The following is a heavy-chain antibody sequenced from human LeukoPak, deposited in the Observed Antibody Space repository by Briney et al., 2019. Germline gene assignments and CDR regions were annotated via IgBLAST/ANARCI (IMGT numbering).Heavy chain of an antibody. J-gene: IGHJ4*02. CDR3: AKADSSSWYYFDY. Sequence: GGSLRLSCAASGFTFSSYAMSWVRQAPGKGLEWVSAISGSGGSTYYADSVKGRFTISRDNSKNTLYLQMNSPRAEDTAVYYCAKADSSSWYYFDYWGQGTLVTVSS. CDR2: ISGSGGST. V-gene: IGHV3-23*01. D-gene: IGHD6-13*01. CDR1: GFTFSSYA.